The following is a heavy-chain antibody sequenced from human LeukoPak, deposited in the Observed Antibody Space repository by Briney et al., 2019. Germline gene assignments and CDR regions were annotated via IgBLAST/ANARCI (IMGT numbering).Heavy chain of an antibody. CDR1: GGSISSGSYY. CDR3: ARGTGYSSGWYEGSWFDP. CDR2: IYTSGST. D-gene: IGHD6-19*01. Sequence: SETLSLTCTVSGGSISSGSYYWSWIRQPAGKGLEWIGRIYTSGSTNYNPSLKSRVTISVDTSKNQFSLKLSSVTAADTAVYYCARGTGYSSGWYEGSWFDPWGQGTLVTVSS. J-gene: IGHJ5*02. V-gene: IGHV4-61*02.